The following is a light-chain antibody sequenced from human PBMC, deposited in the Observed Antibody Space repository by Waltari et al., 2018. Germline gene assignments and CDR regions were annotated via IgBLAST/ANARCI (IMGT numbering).Light chain of an antibody. CDR3: LQYYSIPQT. Sequence: DIVMTQSPDSLAVPLGERVTFNCRSSQSLLHSAVNKSYLAWFQQKSGQSPKLLIYWASAREYWVPDRFIGGGSGTDFTLTISRLQPEDVAIYYCLQYYSIPQTFGQGTKVDI. CDR1: QSLLHSAVNKSY. J-gene: IGKJ1*01. CDR2: WAS. V-gene: IGKV4-1*01.